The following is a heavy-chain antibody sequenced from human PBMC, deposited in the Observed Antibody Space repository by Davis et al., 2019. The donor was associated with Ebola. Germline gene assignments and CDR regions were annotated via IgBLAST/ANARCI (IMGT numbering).Heavy chain of an antibody. CDR3: ARALLLDWFDP. V-gene: IGHV1-2*04. D-gene: IGHD2-21*01. CDR2: INPNSGGT. J-gene: IGHJ5*02. CDR1: GYTFTSYG. Sequence: ASVKVSCKASGYTFTSYGISWVRQAPGQGLEWMGWINPNSGGTNYAQKFQGWVTMTRDTSISTAYMELSRLRSDDTAVYYCARALLLDWFDPWGQGTLVTVSS.